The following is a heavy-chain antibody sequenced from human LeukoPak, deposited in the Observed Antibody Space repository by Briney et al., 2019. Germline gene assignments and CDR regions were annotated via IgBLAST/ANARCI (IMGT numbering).Heavy chain of an antibody. V-gene: IGHV4-34*01. Sequence: GSLRLSCAASGFTFSSYAMSWIRQPPGKGLEWIGEINHSGSTNYNPSLKSRVTISVDTSKNQFSLKLSSVTAADTAVYYCARGFSYFDWLLEGWGQGTLVTVSS. CDR2: INHSGST. CDR3: ARGFSYFDWLLEG. D-gene: IGHD3-9*01. CDR1: GFTFSSYA. J-gene: IGHJ4*02.